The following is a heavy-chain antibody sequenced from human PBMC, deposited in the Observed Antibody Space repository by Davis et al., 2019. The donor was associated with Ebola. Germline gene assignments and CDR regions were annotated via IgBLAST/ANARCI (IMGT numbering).Heavy chain of an antibody. CDR3: ARVQVRGSGSYWAY. V-gene: IGHV3-74*01. CDR1: GFTFSSYW. D-gene: IGHD3-10*01. CDR2: INRDGSST. Sequence: PGGSLRLSCAPSGFTFSSYWMHWVRQAPGKGLVWVARINRDGSSTDYADSVKGRFTISRDNAKNTLYVQMNSLRAEDTAVYYCARVQVRGSGSYWAYWGQGTLVTVSS. J-gene: IGHJ4*02.